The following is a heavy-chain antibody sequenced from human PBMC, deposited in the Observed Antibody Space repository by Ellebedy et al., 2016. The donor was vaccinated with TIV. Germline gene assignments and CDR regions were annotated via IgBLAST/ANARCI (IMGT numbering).Heavy chain of an antibody. CDR1: GYTFTSYD. CDR3: ARERVDVVPAAIYYYGMDV. J-gene: IGHJ6*02. Sequence: ASVKVSCXASGYTFTSYDINWVRQAPGQGLEWMGWINPNSGGTNYAQKFQGWVTMTRDTSISTAYMELSRLRSDDTAVYYCARERVDVVPAAIYYYGMDVWGQGTTVTVSS. D-gene: IGHD2-2*02. CDR2: INPNSGGT. V-gene: IGHV1-2*04.